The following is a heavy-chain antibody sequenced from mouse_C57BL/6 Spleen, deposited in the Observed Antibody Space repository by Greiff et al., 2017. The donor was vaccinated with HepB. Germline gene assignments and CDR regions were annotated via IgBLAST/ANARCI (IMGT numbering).Heavy chain of an antibody. D-gene: IGHD1-1*01. Sequence: EVQVVESGGGLVQPGGSLSLSCAASGFTFTDYYMSWVRQPPGKALEWLGFIRNKANGYTTEYSASVKGRFTISRDNSQSILYLQMNALRAEDSATYYCARYDPYYDGSSYDYWGQGTTLTVSS. V-gene: IGHV7-3*01. J-gene: IGHJ2*01. CDR2: IRNKANGYTT. CDR3: ARYDPYYDGSSYDY. CDR1: GFTFTDYY.